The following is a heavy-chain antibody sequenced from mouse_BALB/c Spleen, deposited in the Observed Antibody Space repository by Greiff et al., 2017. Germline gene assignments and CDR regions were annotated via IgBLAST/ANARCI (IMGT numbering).Heavy chain of an antibody. V-gene: IGHV5-6-5*01. CDR3: ARGLYDYWYFDV. CDR1: GFTFSSYA. J-gene: IGHJ1*01. CDR2: ISSGGST. Sequence: DVMLVESGGGLVKPGGSLKLSCAASGFTFSSYAMSWVRQTPEKRLEWVASISSGGSTYYPDSVKGRFTISRDNARNILHLQMSSLRSEDTAMYYCARGLYDYWYFDVWGAGTTVTVSS. D-gene: IGHD2-3*01.